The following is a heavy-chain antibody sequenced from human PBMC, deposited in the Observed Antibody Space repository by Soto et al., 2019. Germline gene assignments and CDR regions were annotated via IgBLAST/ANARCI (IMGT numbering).Heavy chain of an antibody. CDR1: GYTFTSYD. V-gene: IGHV1-8*01. J-gene: IGHJ4*02. CDR2: MNPTTGST. CDR3: ARGRLVAGTVDS. D-gene: IGHD1-7*01. Sequence: QVQLVQSGAEVKKPGASVKVACKDSGYTFTSYDIKWVRQATGQGLEWMGWMNPTTGSTGFAQKFQGRVTMISNTSISAAYLVLSSLTSEDTAVYYCARGRLVAGTVDSWGQGTLVTVSS.